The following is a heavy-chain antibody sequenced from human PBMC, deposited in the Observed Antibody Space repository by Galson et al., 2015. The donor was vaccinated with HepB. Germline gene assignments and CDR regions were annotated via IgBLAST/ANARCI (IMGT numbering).Heavy chain of an antibody. J-gene: IGHJ4*02. V-gene: IGHV6-1*01. CDR1: GDSVSSNSAA. D-gene: IGHD4-23*01. CDR2: TYYRSKWYN. Sequence: CAISGDSVSSNSAAWNWIRQSPLRGLEWLGRTYYRSKWYNDYAVSVKSRITINPDTSKNQFSLQLNSVTPEDTAVYYCARTRLVRGYYFDYWGQGTLVTVSS. CDR3: ARTRLVRGYYFDY.